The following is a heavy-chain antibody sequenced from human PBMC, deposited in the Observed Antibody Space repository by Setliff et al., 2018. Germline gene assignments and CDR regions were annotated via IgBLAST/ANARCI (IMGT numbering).Heavy chain of an antibody. CDR1: GFTFSSYR. CDR3: SRDRAGAGDY. Sequence: PGGSLRLSCAASGFTFSSYRMHWVRQAPGKGLEWVAVIWDDGGNKYHADSVKGRFTISRDNSKNTLYLQMNSLRPEDTAVYYCSRDRAGAGDYWGQGTLVTVSS. J-gene: IGHJ4*02. D-gene: IGHD6-19*01. CDR2: IWDDGGNK. V-gene: IGHV3-33*08.